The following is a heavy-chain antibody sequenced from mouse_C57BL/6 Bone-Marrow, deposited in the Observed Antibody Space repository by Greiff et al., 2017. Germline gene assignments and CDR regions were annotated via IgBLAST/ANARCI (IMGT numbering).Heavy chain of an antibody. Sequence: QVQLKQPGAELVKPGASVKLSCKASGYTFTSYWMHWVKQRPGQGLEWIGMIHPNSGSTNYNEKFKSKATLTVDKSSSTAYMQLSSLTSEDSAVYYCARHSSSPYYFDYWGQGTTLTVSS. D-gene: IGHD1-1*01. CDR3: ARHSSSPYYFDY. V-gene: IGHV1-64*01. CDR2: IHPNSGST. J-gene: IGHJ2*01. CDR1: GYTFTSYW.